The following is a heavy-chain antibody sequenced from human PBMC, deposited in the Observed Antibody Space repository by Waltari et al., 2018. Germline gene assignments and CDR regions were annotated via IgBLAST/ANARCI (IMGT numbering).Heavy chain of an antibody. V-gene: IGHV4-39*07. Sequence: QLQLQESGPGLVKPSETLSLTCTVSGGSISSSSYYWGWIRQPPGKGLEWIGSIYYSGSTYYNPSLKSRVTISVDTSKNQFSLKLSSVTAADTAVYYCAREVTMIVVAIDYWGQGTLVTVSS. CDR3: AREVTMIVVAIDY. CDR1: GGSISSSSYY. D-gene: IGHD3-22*01. J-gene: IGHJ4*02. CDR2: IYYSGST.